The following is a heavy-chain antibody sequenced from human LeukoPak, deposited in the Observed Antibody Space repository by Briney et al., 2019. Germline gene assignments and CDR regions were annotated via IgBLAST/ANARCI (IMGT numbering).Heavy chain of an antibody. J-gene: IGHJ4*02. D-gene: IGHD2-2*01. V-gene: IGHV3-33*01. CDR1: GFTFSSYG. Sequence: GRSLRLSCAASGFTFSSYGMHWVRQAPGKGLEWVAVIWYDGSNKYYADSMKGRFTISRDNSKNTLYLQMNSLRAEDTAVYYCAGGYQLHLFDYWGQGTLVTVSS. CDR3: AGGYQLHLFDY. CDR2: IWYDGSNK.